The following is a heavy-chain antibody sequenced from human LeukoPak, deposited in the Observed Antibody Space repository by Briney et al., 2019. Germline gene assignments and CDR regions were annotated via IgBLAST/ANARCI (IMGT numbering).Heavy chain of an antibody. CDR2: FSASDGST. V-gene: IGHV3-23*01. Sequence: GGSLRFSCEASGFTFSNYAMTWVGLGPGKGLEWVSGFSASDGSTQYADSVKGRFTISRDNSKNTLFLQMISLRAEDTAVYYCAKSKTAAAGTGAFDIWGQGTMVTVSS. CDR3: AKSKTAAAGTGAFDI. J-gene: IGHJ3*02. D-gene: IGHD6-13*01. CDR1: GFTFSNYA.